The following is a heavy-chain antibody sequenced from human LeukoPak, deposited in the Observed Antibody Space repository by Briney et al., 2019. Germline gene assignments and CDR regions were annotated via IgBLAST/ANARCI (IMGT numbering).Heavy chain of an antibody. CDR3: ARDRPGPTHEYSFDY. CDR2: ISSGATTM. CDR1: GFMFRSFE. J-gene: IGHJ4*02. Sequence: AGGSLRLSCAASGFMFRSFEMYWVRQAPGKGLEWIAYISSGATTMYYADSVKGRFTISRDNVKNSLYLQMNSLRAGDTAVYYCARDRPGPTHEYSFDYWGQGTLVTVSS. V-gene: IGHV3-48*03.